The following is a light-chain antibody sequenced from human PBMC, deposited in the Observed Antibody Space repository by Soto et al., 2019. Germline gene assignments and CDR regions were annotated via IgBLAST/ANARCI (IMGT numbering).Light chain of an antibody. CDR3: SSYTSRSRSIYV. Sequence: QSALTQPASVSGSPGQSITISCTGTSSDVGGYNYVSWYQQHPGKAPKLMIYDVSNRPSGVSNRFSGSKSGNTASLTISGPQVGDEADYYCSSYTSRSRSIYVLGTGTKVPVL. J-gene: IGLJ1*01. CDR1: SSDVGGYNY. V-gene: IGLV2-14*01. CDR2: DVS.